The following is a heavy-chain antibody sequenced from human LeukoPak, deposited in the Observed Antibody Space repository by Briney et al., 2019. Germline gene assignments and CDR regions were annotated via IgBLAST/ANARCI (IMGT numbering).Heavy chain of an antibody. J-gene: IGHJ4*02. CDR3: ASRFDPLRPFDY. Sequence: PSETLSLTCAVSGGSISSSNWWSWVRQPPGKGLEWIGEIYHSGSTNYNPSLKSRVTISVDKSKNQFSLKLGSVTAADTAVYYCASRFDPLRPFDYWGQGTLVTVSS. CDR1: GGSISSSNW. D-gene: IGHD3-9*01. CDR2: IYHSGST. V-gene: IGHV4-4*02.